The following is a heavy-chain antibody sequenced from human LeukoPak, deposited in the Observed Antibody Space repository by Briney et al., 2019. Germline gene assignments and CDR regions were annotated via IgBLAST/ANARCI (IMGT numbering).Heavy chain of an antibody. CDR3: ASMVRGTSFDY. Sequence: GGSLRLSCAASGFTFSSYAMSWVRQAPGKGLEWVSSISSSSSYIYYADSVKGRFTISRDNAKNSLYLQMNSLRAEDTAVYYCASMVRGTSFDYWGQGTLVTVSS. CDR2: ISSSSSYI. CDR1: GFTFSSYA. V-gene: IGHV3-21*01. J-gene: IGHJ4*02. D-gene: IGHD3-10*01.